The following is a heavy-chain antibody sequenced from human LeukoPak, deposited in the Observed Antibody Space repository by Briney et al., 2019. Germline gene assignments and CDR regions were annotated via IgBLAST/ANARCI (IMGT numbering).Heavy chain of an antibody. V-gene: IGHV3-74*01. CDR1: GFAFSNYW. Sequence: GGSLRLSCTTSGFAFSNYWMYWVRQAPGKGLVWVSRIKSDGSGITYTGSVEGRFTISRDNVKNTLYLQMNSLRDEDTAVYYCVRGQTIDYWGQGTLVTVSS. CDR3: VRGQTIDY. D-gene: IGHD3-3*01. J-gene: IGHJ4*02. CDR2: IKSDGSGI.